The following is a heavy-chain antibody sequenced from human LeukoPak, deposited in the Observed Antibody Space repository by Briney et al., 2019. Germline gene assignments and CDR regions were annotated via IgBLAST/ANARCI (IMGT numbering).Heavy chain of an antibody. D-gene: IGHD2-2*01. V-gene: IGHV1-18*01. CDR1: GYTFTSYG. CDR2: ISAYNGNT. Sequence: EASVKVSCKGSGYTFTSYGISWVRQAPGQGLEWMGWISAYNGNTNYAQKLQGRVTMTTDTSTSTAYMELRSLRSDDTAVYYCARDHVEYCSSTSCRNWFDPWGQGTLVTVSS. J-gene: IGHJ5*02. CDR3: ARDHVEYCSSTSCRNWFDP.